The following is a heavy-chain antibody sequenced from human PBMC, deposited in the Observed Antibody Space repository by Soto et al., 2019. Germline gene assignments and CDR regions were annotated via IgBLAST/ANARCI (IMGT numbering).Heavy chain of an antibody. J-gene: IGHJ4*02. V-gene: IGHV4-61*01. CDR3: ARIVRSGWKRLDY. Sequence: PSETLSLTCTVSGGSVSSGSYYWSWIRQPPGKGLEWIGYIYYSGSTNYNPSLKSRVTISVDTSKNQFSLKLSSVTAADTAVYYCARIVRSGWKRLDYWGQGTLVTVSS. CDR2: IYYSGST. D-gene: IGHD6-19*01. CDR1: GGSVSSGSYY.